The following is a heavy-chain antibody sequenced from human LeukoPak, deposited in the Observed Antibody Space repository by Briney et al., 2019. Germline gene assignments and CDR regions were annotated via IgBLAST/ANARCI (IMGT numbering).Heavy chain of an antibody. D-gene: IGHD4-23*01. J-gene: IGHJ5*02. CDR3: ARGDYGGTHWFDP. CDR1: GGSFSGYY. V-gene: IGHV4-34*01. CDR2: INHSGST. Sequence: PSETLSLTCAVYGGSFSGYYWSWIRQPPGKGLEWIGEINHSGSTNYNPSLKSRVTISVDTSKNQFSLKLSSVTAADTAVYYCARGDYGGTHWFDPWGQGTLVTVSS.